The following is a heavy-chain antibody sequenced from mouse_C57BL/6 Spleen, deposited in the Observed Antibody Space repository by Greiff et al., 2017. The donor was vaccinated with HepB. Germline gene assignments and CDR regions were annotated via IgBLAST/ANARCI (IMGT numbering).Heavy chain of an antibody. Sequence: QVQLQQPGAELVKPGASVKLSCKASGYTFTSYWMQWVKQRPGQGLEWIGEIDPSDNYTNYNQKFKGKATLTVDTSSSTAYMQLSSLTSEDSAVYYCARSGGYFDYWGQGTTLTVSS. CDR3: ARSGGYFDY. CDR1: GYTFTSYW. V-gene: IGHV1-50*01. J-gene: IGHJ2*01. CDR2: IDPSDNYT.